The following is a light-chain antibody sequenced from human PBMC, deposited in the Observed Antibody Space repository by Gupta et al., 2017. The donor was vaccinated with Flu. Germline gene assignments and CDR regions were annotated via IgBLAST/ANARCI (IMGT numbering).Light chain of an antibody. V-gene: IGLV1-51*01. Sequence: VTISCSGSNSNIGNNFVSWYQLLPGTAPKLLIFDNNKRPSGIPDRFSGSKSGTSATLGISGLQPGDEADYYCATWDNNLSGVFGGGTKLTV. CDR3: ATWDNNLSGV. CDR2: DNN. J-gene: IGLJ3*02. CDR1: NSNIGNNF.